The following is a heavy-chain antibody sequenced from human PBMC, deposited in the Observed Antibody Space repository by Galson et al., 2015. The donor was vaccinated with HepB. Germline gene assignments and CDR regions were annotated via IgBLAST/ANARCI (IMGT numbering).Heavy chain of an antibody. D-gene: IGHD2-15*01. Sequence: SLRLSCAASGFTFSGYGIHWVRQAPGQGLEWVAVIWHDGNNKYYADSVKGRFSISRDNSKNTLYLQMNSLRAEDTAVYYCARDDVGSCSGGSCHESRFDYWGQGTLVTVSS. V-gene: IGHV3-33*01. J-gene: IGHJ4*02. CDR1: GFTFSGYG. CDR3: ARDDVGSCSGGSCHESRFDY. CDR2: IWHDGNNK.